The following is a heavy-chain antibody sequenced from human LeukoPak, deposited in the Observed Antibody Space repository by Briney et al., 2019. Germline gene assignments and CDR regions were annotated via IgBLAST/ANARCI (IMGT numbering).Heavy chain of an antibody. Sequence: SETLSLTCTVSGGSISGSSYYWGWIRQPPGKGLEWIGSIYYSGSTYYNPSLKSRVTISVDTSKNQFSLKLSSVTAADTAVYYCAGLVRIYDILTGYIITDAFDIWGQGTMVTVSS. CDR2: IYYSGST. CDR1: GGSISGSSYY. CDR3: AGLVRIYDILTGYIITDAFDI. V-gene: IGHV4-39*01. J-gene: IGHJ3*02. D-gene: IGHD3-9*01.